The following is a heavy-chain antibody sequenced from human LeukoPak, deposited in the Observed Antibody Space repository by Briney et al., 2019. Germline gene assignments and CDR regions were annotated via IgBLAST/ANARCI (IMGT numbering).Heavy chain of an antibody. CDR1: GFSFSTYG. D-gene: IGHD1-1*01. V-gene: IGHV3-48*04. CDR3: ATDSPETAAFDY. Sequence: QAGGSLRLSCAASGFSFSTYGMNWVRQAPGKGLEWVSYIVGSSSTIYYADSVKGRFTISRDNAKNSLYLQMDSLRAEDTAVYYCATDSPETAAFDYWGQGTLVTVSS. J-gene: IGHJ4*02. CDR2: IVGSSSTI.